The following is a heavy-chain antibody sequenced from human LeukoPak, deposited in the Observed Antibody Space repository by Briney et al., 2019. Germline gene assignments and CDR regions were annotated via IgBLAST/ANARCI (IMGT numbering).Heavy chain of an antibody. CDR1: GFSLSTSGVG. D-gene: IGHD6-13*01. Sequence: SGPTLVNPTQTLTLTCTFSGFSLSTSGVGVGWIRQPPGKALEWLALIYWDDDKRYSPSLKSRLTITKDTSKNQVVLTMTNMAPVDTATYYCAHIPPRALIAGIAAAVYYFDYWGQGTLVTVSS. J-gene: IGHJ4*02. V-gene: IGHV2-5*02. CDR3: AHIPPRALIAGIAAAVYYFDY. CDR2: IYWDDDK.